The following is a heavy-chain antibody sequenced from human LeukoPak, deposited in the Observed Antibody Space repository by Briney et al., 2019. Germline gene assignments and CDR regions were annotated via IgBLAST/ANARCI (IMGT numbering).Heavy chain of an antibody. CDR1: GGFISSYY. Sequence: SGTLSLTCTVSGGFISSYYWSWIRQPPGKGLEWIGYIYYSGTTNYNPSLKSRVTISVDTSKNQFSLKLSSVTAADTAVYYCARGAGGNDDYWGQGTLVTVSS. J-gene: IGHJ4*02. V-gene: IGHV4-59*01. D-gene: IGHD4-23*01. CDR2: IYYSGTT. CDR3: ARGAGGNDDY.